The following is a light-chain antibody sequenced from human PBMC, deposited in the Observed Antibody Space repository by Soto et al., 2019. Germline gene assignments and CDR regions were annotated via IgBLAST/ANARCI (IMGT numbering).Light chain of an antibody. J-gene: IGKJ5*01. Sequence: IQLTQSPSSLSASVGDRVTITCRASQGISSYLAWYQQKPGKAPKLLIYAASTLQSGVPSRFSGSGSGTDSTLTISSLQPEDFATYYCQQLNSYPPSTFGQGTRLEIK. CDR3: QQLNSYPPST. CDR1: QGISSY. CDR2: AAS. V-gene: IGKV1-9*01.